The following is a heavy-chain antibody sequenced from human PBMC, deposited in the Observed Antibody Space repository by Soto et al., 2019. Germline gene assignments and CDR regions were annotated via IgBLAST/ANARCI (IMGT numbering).Heavy chain of an antibody. CDR2: LGAARDP. D-gene: IGHD1-26*01. V-gene: IGHV3-13*05. J-gene: IGHJ6*02. CDR1: GFSFRDYD. CDR3: ARAYLGRLPRRADYYYAMDI. Sequence: EVQLVESGGGSVQPGESLRLSCAASGFSFRDYDMHWVRQRKGKGLEWVSALGAARDPYYVGSVKGRLSVSRDNAQNSLFLQMNNLRVDDTAVYFCARAYLGRLPRRADYYYAMDIWGRGTTVTVSS.